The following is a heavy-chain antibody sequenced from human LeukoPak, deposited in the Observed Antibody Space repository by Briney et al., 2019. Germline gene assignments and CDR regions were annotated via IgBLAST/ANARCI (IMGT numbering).Heavy chain of an antibody. J-gene: IGHJ4*02. D-gene: IGHD2-2*01. CDR3: ARDVDCSSDSCYFDY. Sequence: SETLSLTCTVSAGSISSSAYYWSWIRQHPGKGLEWIGYIYYSGITYYNPSLKSRVTISVDTSKNQFSLNLSSVTAADTVVYYCARDVDCSSDSCYFDYWGQGILVTVSS. CDR2: IYYSGIT. CDR1: AGSISSSAYY. V-gene: IGHV4-31*03.